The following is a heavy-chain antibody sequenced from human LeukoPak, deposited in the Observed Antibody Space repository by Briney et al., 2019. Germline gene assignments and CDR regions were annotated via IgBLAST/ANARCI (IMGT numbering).Heavy chain of an antibody. CDR3: ARNCVGVPAAKRPWYMDV. CDR2: INHSGST. D-gene: IGHD2-2*01. Sequence: SETLSLTCIVSGGSISSSNYYWGWIRQPPGKGLEWIGEINHSGSTNYNPSLKSRVTISVDTSKNQFSLKLSSVTAADTAVYYCARNCVGVPAAKRPWYMDVWGKGTTVTVSS. V-gene: IGHV4-39*07. CDR1: GGSISSSNYY. J-gene: IGHJ6*03.